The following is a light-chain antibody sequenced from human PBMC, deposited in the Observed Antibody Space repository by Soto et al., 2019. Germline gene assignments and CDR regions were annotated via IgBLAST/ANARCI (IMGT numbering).Light chain of an antibody. CDR1: SSNIGTSS. Sequence: QSVLTQPHSASGTPGQRVTISCSGSSSNIGTSSVHWFQQLPGTAPKLLISTTNQRPSGVPERFSGSKSGTSASLAISGLQSEDEADYYCAAWDDSLNGHAFGTGTKVTVL. J-gene: IGLJ1*01. CDR2: TTN. V-gene: IGLV1-44*01. CDR3: AAWDDSLNGHA.